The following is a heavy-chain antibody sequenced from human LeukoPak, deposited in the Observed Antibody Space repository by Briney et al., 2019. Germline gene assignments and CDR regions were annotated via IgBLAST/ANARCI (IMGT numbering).Heavy chain of an antibody. D-gene: IGHD3-10*01. J-gene: IGHJ4*02. V-gene: IGHV3-7*03. CDR3: AKVALWFGELIDY. CDR1: GFTFSRYW. CDR2: IKQDGSEK. Sequence: GGSLRLSCAASGFTFSRYWMSWVRQAPGKGLEWVANIKQDGSEKDYVDSVKGRFTISRDNSKNTLYLQMNSLRAEDTAVYYCAKVALWFGELIDYWGQGTLVTVSS.